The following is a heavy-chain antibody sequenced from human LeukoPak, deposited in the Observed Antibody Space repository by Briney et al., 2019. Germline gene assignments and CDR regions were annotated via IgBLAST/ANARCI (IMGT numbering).Heavy chain of an antibody. Sequence: PGGSLRLSCAASGFTFSSYSMNWVRQAPGKGLEWVSSISASGSSTYYADSVKGRFTISRDNSQNTLYLQMNSLRAEDTAIYYCAKARGPYYFDFWGQGTLVTVSS. CDR3: AKARGPYYFDF. J-gene: IGHJ4*02. V-gene: IGHV3-23*01. D-gene: IGHD3-10*01. CDR2: ISASGSST. CDR1: GFTFSSYS.